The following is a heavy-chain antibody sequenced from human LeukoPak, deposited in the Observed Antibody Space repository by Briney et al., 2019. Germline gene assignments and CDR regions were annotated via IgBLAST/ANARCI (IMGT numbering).Heavy chain of an antibody. D-gene: IGHD6-13*01. V-gene: IGHV3-23*01. CDR1: GFTFSTYA. Sequence: PGGSLRLSCAASGFTFSTYAMSWVRQAPGKGLEWVSVISGNDGSSYYTDSVKGRFTISRDNSKNTLFLQMNSLRAEDTAIYYCAKGHEPHGIAGAANFDYWGQGTLVTVSS. CDR3: AKGHEPHGIAGAANFDY. J-gene: IGHJ4*02. CDR2: ISGNDGSS.